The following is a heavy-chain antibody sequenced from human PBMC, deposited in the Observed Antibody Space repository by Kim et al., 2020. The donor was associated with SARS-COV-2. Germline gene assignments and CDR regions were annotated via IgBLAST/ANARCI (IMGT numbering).Heavy chain of an antibody. V-gene: IGHV3-13*01. J-gene: IGHJ6*02. CDR1: GFTFSSYD. CDR2: IGTAGDT. D-gene: IGHD6-13*01. CDR3: ARGKYSSSWYWVGYYYGMDV. Sequence: GVSLRLSCAASGFTFSSYDMHWVRQATGKGLEWVSAIGTAGDTYYPGSVKGRFTISRENAKNSLYLQMNSLRAGDTAVYYCARGKYSSSWYWVGYYYGMDVWGQGTTVTVSS.